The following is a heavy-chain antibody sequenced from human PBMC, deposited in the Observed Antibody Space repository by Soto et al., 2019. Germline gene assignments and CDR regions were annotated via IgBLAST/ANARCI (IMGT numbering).Heavy chain of an antibody. CDR3: ARLGSESVGGHMDV. J-gene: IGHJ6*04. V-gene: IGHV4-59*08. CDR1: GGSISSYY. Sequence: SETLSLTCTVSGGSISSYYWSWIRQPPGKGLEWIGYIYYSGSTNYNPSLKSRVTISVDTSKNQFSLKLSSVTAADTAVYYCARLGSESVGGHMDVWGKGTTVTVSS. CDR2: IYYSGST. D-gene: IGHD3-16*01.